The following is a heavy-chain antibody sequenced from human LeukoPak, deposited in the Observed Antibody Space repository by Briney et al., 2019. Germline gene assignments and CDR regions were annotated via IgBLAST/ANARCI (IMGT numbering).Heavy chain of an antibody. CDR3: AQSGYDSSGYYYGDAFDI. D-gene: IGHD3-22*01. Sequence: SVKVSCKASGGTFSSYAISWVRQAPGQGLEWMGGIIPIFGTANYAQKFQGKVTITADESTSTAYMELSSLRSEDTAVYYCAQSGYDSSGYYYGDAFDIWGQGTMVTVSS. CDR1: GGTFSSYA. CDR2: IIPIFGTA. J-gene: IGHJ3*02. V-gene: IGHV1-69*13.